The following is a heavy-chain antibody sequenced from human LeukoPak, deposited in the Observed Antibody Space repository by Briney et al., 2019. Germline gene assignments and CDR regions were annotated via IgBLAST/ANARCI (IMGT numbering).Heavy chain of an antibody. J-gene: IGHJ3*01. CDR2: IYTSGTT. CDR3: ARQKCTSASCLTKNAFDV. CDR1: GSISSYY. D-gene: IGHD2-2*01. Sequence: SETLSLTCTVSGSISSYYWSWIRQPPGKGLEWIGYIYTSGTTNYNPSLKSRVTISVDTSKNQFSLDLNSVTAADSAVYYCARQKCTSASCLTKNAFDVWGQGTMVTVSS. V-gene: IGHV4-4*09.